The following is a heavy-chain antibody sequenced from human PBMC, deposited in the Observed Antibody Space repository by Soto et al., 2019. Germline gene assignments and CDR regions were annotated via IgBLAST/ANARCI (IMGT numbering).Heavy chain of an antibody. D-gene: IGHD5-12*01. CDR2: INAGNGNT. CDR1: GYTFTSYA. CDR3: ARDNGLRYAFDI. Sequence: GASVXVSCKASGYTFTSYAMHWVRQAPGQRLEWMGWINAGNGNTKYSQKFQGRVTITRDTSASTAYMELSSLRSEDTAVYYCARDNGLRYAFDIWGQGTMVTVSS. V-gene: IGHV1-3*01. J-gene: IGHJ3*02.